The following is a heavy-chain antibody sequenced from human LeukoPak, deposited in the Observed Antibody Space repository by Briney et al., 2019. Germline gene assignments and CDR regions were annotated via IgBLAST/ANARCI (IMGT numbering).Heavy chain of an antibody. CDR3: ARQPRHGSGFIDS. CDR1: GGSFSGYY. V-gene: IGHV4-34*01. D-gene: IGHD6-19*01. CDR2: INPRQST. Sequence: SETLSLTCAVYGGSFSGYYWSWIRQPPGKGLEWIGEINPRQSTNYNPSLKSRLTISLDTSKRHLSLKLVSVTAADTAVYFCARQPRHGSGFIDSWGQGTLVTVSS. J-gene: IGHJ4*02.